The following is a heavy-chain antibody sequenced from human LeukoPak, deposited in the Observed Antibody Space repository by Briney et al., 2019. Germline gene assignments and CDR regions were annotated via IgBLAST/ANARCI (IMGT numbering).Heavy chain of an antibody. CDR3: ARRRGYYYGSGSYYGLSY. V-gene: IGHV4-34*01. Sequence: SETLSLTCAVYGGSFSGYYWSWIRQPPGKGLEWIGEINHSGSTNYNPSLKSRVTISVGTSKNQLSLKLSSGTAADTAVYYCARRRGYYYGSGSYYGLSYWGQGTLVTVSS. J-gene: IGHJ4*02. D-gene: IGHD3-10*01. CDR2: INHSGST. CDR1: GGSFSGYY.